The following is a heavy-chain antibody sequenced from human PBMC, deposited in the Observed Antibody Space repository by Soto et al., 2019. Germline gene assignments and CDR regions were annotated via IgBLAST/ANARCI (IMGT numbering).Heavy chain of an antibody. CDR3: ARQEDYGSGSYYYYGMDV. J-gene: IGHJ6*02. D-gene: IGHD3-10*01. Sequence: SETLSLTCTVSGGSISSSSYYWGWIRHPPGKGLEWIGSIYYIGSTYYNPSLKSRVTISVDTSKNQFSLKLSSVTAADTAVYYCARQEDYGSGSYYYYGMDVWGQGTTVTVSS. CDR1: GGSISSSSYY. CDR2: IYYIGST. V-gene: IGHV4-39*01.